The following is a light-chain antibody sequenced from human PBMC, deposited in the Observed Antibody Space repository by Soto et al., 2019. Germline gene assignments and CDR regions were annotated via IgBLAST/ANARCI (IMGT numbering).Light chain of an antibody. CDR3: QQANSFPTT. CDR1: QSIDTW. CDR2: KAS. Sequence: DIQMTQFTSTLSASVGDRGTNTCRASQSIDTWLAWHQQKPGQAPKLLISKASSLESGVPSRFSGSGSGTEFTLTISSLQPDDSATYYCQQANSFPTTFGQGTRLEIK. J-gene: IGKJ5*01. V-gene: IGKV1-5*03.